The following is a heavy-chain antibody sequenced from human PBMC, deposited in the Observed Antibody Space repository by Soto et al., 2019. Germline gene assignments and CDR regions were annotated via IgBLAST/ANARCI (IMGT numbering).Heavy chain of an antibody. Sequence: SVKGSCQASGGTFSSYAISWVRQAPGQGLEWMGGIIPIFGTANYAQKFQGRVTITADESTSTAYMELSSLRSEDTAVYYCASFPTVTPQPYSYYYGMDVWGQGTTVTVSS. CDR2: IIPIFGTA. J-gene: IGHJ6*02. CDR1: GGTFSSYA. V-gene: IGHV1-69*01. CDR3: ASFPTVTPQPYSYYYGMDV. D-gene: IGHD4-17*01.